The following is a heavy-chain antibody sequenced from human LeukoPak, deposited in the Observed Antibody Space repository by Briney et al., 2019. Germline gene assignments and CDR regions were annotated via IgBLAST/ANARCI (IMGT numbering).Heavy chain of an antibody. CDR3: ARVMVTIFVVPQFDY. CDR1: GGSISSSSYY. V-gene: IGHV4-39*07. Sequence: SETLSLTCTVSGGSISSSSYYWGWIRQPPGKGLEWIGSIYYSGSTYYNPSLKSRVTISVDTSKNQFSLKLSSVTAADAAVYYCARVMVTIFVVPQFDYWGQGTLVTVPS. J-gene: IGHJ4*02. CDR2: IYYSGST. D-gene: IGHD3-3*01.